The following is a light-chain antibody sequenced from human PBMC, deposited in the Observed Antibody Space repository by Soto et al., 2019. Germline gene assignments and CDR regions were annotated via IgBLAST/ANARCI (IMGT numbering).Light chain of an antibody. CDR1: QSVSSF. CDR3: QQRSNWPLT. CDR2: DAS. V-gene: IGKV3-11*01. Sequence: EIVLTQSPATLSLSPGKRATLSCRASQSVSSFLAWYQQTPGQAPRLLIYDASNRAAGIPVRFSGSGSGTDCTLTISSLEPADFAVYYCQQRSNWPLTFGGGTKVEI. J-gene: IGKJ4*01.